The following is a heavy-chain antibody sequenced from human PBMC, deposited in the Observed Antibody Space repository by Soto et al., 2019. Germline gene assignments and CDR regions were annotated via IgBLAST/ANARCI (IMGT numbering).Heavy chain of an antibody. CDR2: INHSGGST. J-gene: IGHJ3*02. V-gene: IGHV1-46*01. D-gene: IGHD3-16*02. Sequence: ASVKGSCKASVYTFTSYYMHCVRQAPGQGLERMGIINHSGGSTSYAQKFQGRVTMTRDTSTSTVYMELSSLRSEDTAVYYCASGLLGDISNDAFDIWGQGTMVTVSS. CDR3: ASGLLGDISNDAFDI. CDR1: VYTFTSYY.